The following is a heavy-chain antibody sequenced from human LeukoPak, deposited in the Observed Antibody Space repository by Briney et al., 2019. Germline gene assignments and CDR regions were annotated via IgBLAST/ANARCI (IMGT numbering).Heavy chain of an antibody. CDR3: ARDQQIAAVVFDY. J-gene: IGHJ4*02. V-gene: IGHV3-21*01. CDR2: ISSSSSYI. D-gene: IGHD6-13*01. CDR1: GFTFSSYS. Sequence: GGSLRLSCAASGFTFSSYSMNWVRQAPGKGLEWVSSISSSSSYIYYADPVKGRFTISRDNAKNSLYLQMNSLRAEDTAVYYCARDQQIAAVVFDYWGQGTLVTVSS.